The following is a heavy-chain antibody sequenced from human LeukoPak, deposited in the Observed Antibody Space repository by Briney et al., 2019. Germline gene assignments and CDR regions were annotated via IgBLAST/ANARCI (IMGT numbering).Heavy chain of an antibody. J-gene: IGHJ6*03. V-gene: IGHV6-1*01. CDR3: ARGRTGYHLLPTKKDSDYYYMDV. CDR2: TYYRSKWYN. CDR1: GDSVSSNSAA. Sequence: SQTLSLTCAISGDSVSSNSAAWNWIRQSPSRGLEWLGRTYYRSKWYNDYAVSVKSRITINPDTSKNQFSLQLSSVTAADTAVYYCARGRTGYHLLPTKKDSDYYYMDVWGKGTTVTVSS. D-gene: IGHD2-2*01.